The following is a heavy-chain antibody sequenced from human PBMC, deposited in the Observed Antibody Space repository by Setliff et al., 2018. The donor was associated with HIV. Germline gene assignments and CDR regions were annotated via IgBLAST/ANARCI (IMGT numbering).Heavy chain of an antibody. CDR3: ARGFSVYSSSDPLLNWLDP. D-gene: IGHD6-6*01. CDR1: GYTFTSYT. Sequence: GASVQVSCKASGYTFTSYTLHWVRQAPGQRLEWMGWINAGNGNTKFSQKFQGRVTITRDTSASTAYMDLSSLRSEDTAVYYCARGFSVYSSSDPLLNWLDPWGQGTLVTVS. V-gene: IGHV1-3*01. J-gene: IGHJ5*02. CDR2: INAGNGNT.